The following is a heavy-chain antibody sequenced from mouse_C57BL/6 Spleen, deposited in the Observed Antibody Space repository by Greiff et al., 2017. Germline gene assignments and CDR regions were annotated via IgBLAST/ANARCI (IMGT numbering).Heavy chain of an antibody. CDR2: IRLKSDNYAT. CDR1: GFTFSNYW. CDR3: SLGRREGYYAMDY. J-gene: IGHJ4*01. D-gene: IGHD4-1*01. V-gene: IGHV6-3*01. Sequence: EVKLEESGGGLVQPGGSMKLSCVASGFTFSNYWMNWVRQSPEKGLEWVAQIRLKSDNYATHYAESVKGRFTISRDDSKSSVYLQMNNLRAEDTGIYYCSLGRREGYYAMDYWGQGTSVTVSS.